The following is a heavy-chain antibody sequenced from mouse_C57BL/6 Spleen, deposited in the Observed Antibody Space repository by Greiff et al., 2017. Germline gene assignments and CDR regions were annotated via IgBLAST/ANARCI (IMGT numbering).Heavy chain of an antibody. CDR3: AKEGGIYDGYSYAMDY. Sequence: QVQLQQSGPGLVQPSQSLSITCTVSGFSLTSYGVHWVRQPPGKGLEWLGVIWSGGSTDYNAAFISRLSISKDNSKSQVFFKMNSLQADDTAIYYCAKEGGIYDGYSYAMDYWGQGTSVTVSS. J-gene: IGHJ4*01. CDR1: GFSLTSYG. V-gene: IGHV2-4*01. CDR2: IWSGGST. D-gene: IGHD2-3*01.